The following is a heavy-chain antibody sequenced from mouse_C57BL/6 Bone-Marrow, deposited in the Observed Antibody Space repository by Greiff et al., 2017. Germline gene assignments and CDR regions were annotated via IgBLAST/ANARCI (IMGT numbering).Heavy chain of an antibody. D-gene: IGHD2-14*01. CDR3: ARPCTCYYAMDY. CDR2: ISSGGSYT. Sequence: EVKLMESGGDLVKPGGSLKLSCAASGFTFSSYGMSWVRQTPDKRLEWVATISSGGSYTYYPDSVKGRFTISRDTAKNTLYLQMSRLKAEDTAMYYCARPCTCYYAMDYWGQGTSVTVSS. CDR1: GFTFSSYG. J-gene: IGHJ4*01. V-gene: IGHV5-6*01.